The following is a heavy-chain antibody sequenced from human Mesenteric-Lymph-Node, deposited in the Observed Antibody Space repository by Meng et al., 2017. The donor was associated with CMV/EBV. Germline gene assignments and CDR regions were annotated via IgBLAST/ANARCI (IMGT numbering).Heavy chain of an antibody. V-gene: IGHV1-18*01. Sequence: ASVKVSCKAFGYTFTNYDIKWVRQAPGQGLEWMGWISGYNGNTNYAQKFQGRVTMTTDTSTNTAYMELRSLRSDDTAVYYCARAEYSSSSAFDPWGQGTLVTVSS. CDR1: GYTFTNYD. CDR2: ISGYNGNT. CDR3: ARAEYSSSSAFDP. D-gene: IGHD6-6*01. J-gene: IGHJ5*02.